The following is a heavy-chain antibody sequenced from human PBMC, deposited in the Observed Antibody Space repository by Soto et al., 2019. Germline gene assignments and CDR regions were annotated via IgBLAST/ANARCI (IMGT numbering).Heavy chain of an antibody. V-gene: IGHV4-59*01. J-gene: IGHJ4*02. CDR3: VRQGRYYYGSGLRVIDY. CDR2: IYYSGST. D-gene: IGHD3-10*01. CDR1: GGSISSYY. Sequence: SETLSLTCTVSGGSISSYYWSWIRQPPGKGLEWIGYIYYSGSTNYNPSLKSQVTISVDTSKNQFSLKLSSVTAADTAVYYCVRQGRYYYGSGLRVIDYWCPGTLVTVSS.